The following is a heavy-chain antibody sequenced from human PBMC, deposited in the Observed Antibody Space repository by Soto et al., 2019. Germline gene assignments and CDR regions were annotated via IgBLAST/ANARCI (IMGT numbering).Heavy chain of an antibody. CDR1: GYTFTSFG. CDR3: AKSADRHSGTFIGKYYFDY. V-gene: IGHV1-18*04. Sequence: QLHLVQSGAEVKKPGASVKVSCTASGYTFTSFGVSWVRQVPGQGLEWMGWISGYNGDTDYAQKFQGRVTMTTDRYTSTAYMEVRSLRSDDRAVYYCAKSADRHSGTFIGKYYFDYWGQGTLVTVSS. CDR2: ISGYNGDT. D-gene: IGHD1-26*01. J-gene: IGHJ4*02.